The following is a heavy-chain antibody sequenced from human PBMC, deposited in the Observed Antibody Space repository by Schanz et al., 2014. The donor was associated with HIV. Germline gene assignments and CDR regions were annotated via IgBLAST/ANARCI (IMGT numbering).Heavy chain of an antibody. Sequence: VPLVESGGGVVQPGGSLRLSCAASGFTFNNYAMTWVRQAPGKGLEWASSISESGGRTYYADSVNGRFTISRDNSKNTLYLQMTTLRIDDTAVYYCAKPEYDSRGNSQSHFDYWGQGTLVTVSS. CDR2: ISESGGRT. D-gene: IGHD3-22*01. CDR3: AKPEYDSRGNSQSHFDY. CDR1: GFTFNNYA. V-gene: IGHV3-23*04. J-gene: IGHJ4*02.